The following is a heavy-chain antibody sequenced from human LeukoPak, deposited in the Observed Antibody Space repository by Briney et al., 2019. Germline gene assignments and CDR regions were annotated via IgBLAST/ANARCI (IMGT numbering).Heavy chain of an antibody. CDR2: IKQDGSEK. CDR1: GFTFSSYW. J-gene: IGHJ3*02. Sequence: GGSLRLSCAASGFTFSSYWMSWVRQAPGKGLEWVANIKQDGSEKYYVDSVKGRFTISRDNAKNSLYLQMNSLRAEDTAVYYCARVSITMIVEAFDIWGQGTMVTVSS. D-gene: IGHD3-22*01. CDR3: ARVSITMIVEAFDI. V-gene: IGHV3-7*01.